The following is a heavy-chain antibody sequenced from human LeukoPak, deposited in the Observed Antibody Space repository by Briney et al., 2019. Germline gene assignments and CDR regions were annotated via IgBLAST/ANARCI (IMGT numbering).Heavy chain of an antibody. J-gene: IGHJ4*02. Sequence: PSETLSLTCTVSGGSISSSNYYWGWIRQPPGRGLEWIGSIHSTGSTYYNPSLKSRVTISVDTSENQYSLKLSSVTAADTAVYHCARDRAAGVSYYFDSWGQGALVTVSS. V-gene: IGHV4-39*07. CDR2: IHSTGST. CDR3: ARDRAAGVSYYFDS. CDR1: GGSISSSNYY. D-gene: IGHD6-13*01.